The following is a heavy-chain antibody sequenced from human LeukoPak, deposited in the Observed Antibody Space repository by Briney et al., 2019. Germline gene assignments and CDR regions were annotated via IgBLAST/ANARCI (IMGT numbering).Heavy chain of an antibody. CDR1: GFTFSSYE. CDR2: ISSSGSTI. CDR3: AREGSPFRIAAAGSNDY. D-gene: IGHD6-13*01. Sequence: PGGSLRLSCAASGFTFSSYEMNWVRQAPGKGLEWVSYISSSGSTIYYADSVKGRFTISRDNAKNSLYLQMNSLRAEDTAVYYCAREGSPFRIAAAGSNDYWGQGTLVTVSS. V-gene: IGHV3-48*03. J-gene: IGHJ4*02.